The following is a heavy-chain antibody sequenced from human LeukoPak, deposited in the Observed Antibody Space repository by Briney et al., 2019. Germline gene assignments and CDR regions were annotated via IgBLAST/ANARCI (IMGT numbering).Heavy chain of an antibody. V-gene: IGHV3-30-3*01. J-gene: IGHJ4*02. D-gene: IGHD6-13*01. CDR2: ISYDGSNK. Sequence: GGSLRLSCAASGCTFSSYAMHWDRQAPGKGLEWVAVISYDGSNKYYADSVKGRFTISRDNSKNTLYLQMNSLRAEDTAVYYCEAAAGGIFDYWGQGTLVTVSS. CDR3: EAAAGGIFDY. CDR1: GCTFSSYA.